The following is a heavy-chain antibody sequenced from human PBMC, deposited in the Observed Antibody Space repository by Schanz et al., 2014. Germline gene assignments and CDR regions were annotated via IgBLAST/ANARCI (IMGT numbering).Heavy chain of an antibody. V-gene: IGHV3-23*01. CDR2: ISIRGGNT. D-gene: IGHD2-21*01. J-gene: IGHJ4*02. Sequence: EVQLLESGGDLVQPGGSLRLSCVVSGFTFRGYAMSWVRQAPGKGLQWVSTISIRGGNTYYTDSVKGRFTISRDNSKNTLDLQMSSLRADDTAVYYCAKGQLLSYYFDYWGQGTLVTVSS. CDR1: GFTFRGYA. CDR3: AKGQLLSYYFDY.